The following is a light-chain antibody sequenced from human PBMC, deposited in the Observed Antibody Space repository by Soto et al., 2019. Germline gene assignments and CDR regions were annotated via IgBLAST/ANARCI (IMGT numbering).Light chain of an antibody. CDR2: EVS. CDR3: SSYAGSSNWV. J-gene: IGLJ3*02. Sequence: QSALTQPPSASGSPGQSVTISCTGTSSDVGGYDYVSWYQQEPGKAPKVMIYEVSQRPSGVPDRYSGSKSGNTAFLTVSGLQADDEAVYCCSSYAGSSNWVFGGGTKVTVL. CDR1: SSDVGGYDY. V-gene: IGLV2-8*01.